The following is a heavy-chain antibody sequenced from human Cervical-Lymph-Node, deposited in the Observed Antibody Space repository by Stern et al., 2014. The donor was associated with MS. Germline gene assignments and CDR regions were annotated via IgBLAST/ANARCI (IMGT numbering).Heavy chain of an antibody. CDR2: ISWDSANV. CDR3: VKDVDSSVAVSFDY. D-gene: IGHD6-6*01. CDR1: GFTFDDPA. J-gene: IGHJ4*01. V-gene: IGHV3-9*01. Sequence: EVQLVESGGGLVQPGRSLRLSCAASGFTFDDPAMHWVRKGPEKGLEWVSGISWDSANVAYADSGKSRFTISRDNAKKSLYLQMNSLGAEDTALYYCVKDVDSSVAVSFDYWGHGTLVTVSS.